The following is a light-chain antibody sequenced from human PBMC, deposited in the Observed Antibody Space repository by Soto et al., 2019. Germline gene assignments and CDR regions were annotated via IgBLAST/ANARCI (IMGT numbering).Light chain of an antibody. V-gene: IGKV1-17*01. Sequence: DIRMTQSPSSLSASAGDRVTITCRASASISTFLNWYQQTPGKVPKRLIYAASSLQSGVPSRFSGSGSGTEFTLTISSLQPEDFATYYCLQHHSFPRTFGQGTKV. CDR1: ASISTF. CDR2: AAS. J-gene: IGKJ1*01. CDR3: LQHHSFPRT.